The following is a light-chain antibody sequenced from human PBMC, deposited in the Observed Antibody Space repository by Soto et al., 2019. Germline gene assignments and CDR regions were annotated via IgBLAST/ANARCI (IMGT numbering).Light chain of an antibody. V-gene: IGKV1-39*01. J-gene: IGKJ4*01. Sequence: DIQMTQSPSSLSASVGDTAIITCRASQTISVYFYLDQQIAGIAPDLLIYTASTLRTGVRSRFSGSGTGTDFTLTISIMQPEDFASDVYLQHNSYPLTFGGGTKVDIK. CDR2: TAS. CDR1: QTISVY. CDR3: LQHNSYPLT.